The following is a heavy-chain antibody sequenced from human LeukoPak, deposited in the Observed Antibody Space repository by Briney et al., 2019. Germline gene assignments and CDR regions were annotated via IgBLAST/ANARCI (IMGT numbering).Heavy chain of an antibody. CDR1: GGAFSGYY. J-gene: IGHJ4*02. CDR3: ARGDIIYYDFWSGYFFPYFDY. Sequence: SETLSLTCAVYGGAFSGYYWSWIRQPPGKGLEWIGEINHSGSTNYNPSLKSRVSISVDTSKNQFSLKLSSVTAADTAVYYCARGDIIYYDFWSGYFFPYFDYWGQGTLATVSS. CDR2: INHSGST. D-gene: IGHD3-3*01. V-gene: IGHV4-34*01.